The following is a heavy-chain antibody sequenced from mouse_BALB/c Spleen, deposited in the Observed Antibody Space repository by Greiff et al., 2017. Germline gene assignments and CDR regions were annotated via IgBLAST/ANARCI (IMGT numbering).Heavy chain of an antibody. Sequence: QVQLKESGAELARPGASVKMSCKASGYTFTSYTMHWVKQRPGQGLEWIGYINPSSGYTNYNQKFKDKATLTADKSSSTAYMQLSSLTSEDSAVYYCARYPYYGSSYGFAYWGQGTLVTVSA. D-gene: IGHD1-1*01. J-gene: IGHJ3*01. CDR3: ARYPYYGSSYGFAY. V-gene: IGHV1-4*01. CDR2: INPSSGYT. CDR1: GYTFTSYT.